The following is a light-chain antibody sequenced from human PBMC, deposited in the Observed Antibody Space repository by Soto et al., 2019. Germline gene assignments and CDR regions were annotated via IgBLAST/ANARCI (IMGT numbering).Light chain of an antibody. CDR1: SSDVGRYNR. Sequence: QSALTQPPSASGSPGQSVTISCTGTSSDVGRYNRVSWYQHYPGKAPKLMIYEVNKRPSEVPDRLSGSKSGNTASLTVSGLQAEDEADYYCCSFTGTTIGVFGGGTKLTVL. CDR2: EVN. V-gene: IGLV2-8*01. J-gene: IGLJ2*01. CDR3: CSFTGTTIGV.